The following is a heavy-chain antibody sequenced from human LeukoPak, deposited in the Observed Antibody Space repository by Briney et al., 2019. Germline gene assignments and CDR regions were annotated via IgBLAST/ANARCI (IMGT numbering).Heavy chain of an antibody. CDR1: GFTLTTYL. J-gene: IGHJ4*02. CDR3: ARGYCSGGSCYGGY. V-gene: IGHV3-30-3*01. Sequence: QPGGSLRLSCVSSGFTLTTYLIHWVRQPPGKGLEWVALISSDGTKTYYADSVKGRFTISRDNSKNTLFLQMNSLRAEDTAVYYCARGYCSGGSCYGGYWGQGTLVTVSS. D-gene: IGHD2-15*01. CDR2: ISSDGTKT.